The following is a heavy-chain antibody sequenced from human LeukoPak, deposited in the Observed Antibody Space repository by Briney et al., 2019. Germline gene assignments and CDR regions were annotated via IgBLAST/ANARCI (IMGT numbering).Heavy chain of an antibody. V-gene: IGHV1-2*02. J-gene: IGHJ4*02. D-gene: IGHD3-22*01. CDR1: GYTFTGYY. Sequence: GASVKVSCKASGYTFTGYYMHWVRQAPGQGLEWMGWINPNSGGTNYAQKFQGRVTMTRDTSISTAYMELSRLRSDDTAVYYCATEKWGYYDSSGYYYSWGQGTLVTVSS. CDR3: ATEKWGYYDSSGYYYS. CDR2: INPNSGGT.